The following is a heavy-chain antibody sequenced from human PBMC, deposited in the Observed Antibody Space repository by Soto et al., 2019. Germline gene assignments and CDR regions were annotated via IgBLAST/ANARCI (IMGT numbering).Heavy chain of an antibody. J-gene: IGHJ3*02. Sequence: QITLKESGPTLLKPTQTLTLTSTLSVFSLSSSGVGVGWMRQPPGKALEWLALIYWDDDRRYSPSLKSMLTITKDNSKNQVVVKMTNIDSVKTAPYYVAHSTSFGVVDAFDIWGQGTMVTVSS. CDR3: AHSTSFGVVDAFDI. CDR1: VFSLSSSGVG. D-gene: IGHD3-3*01. V-gene: IGHV2-5*02. CDR2: IYWDDDR.